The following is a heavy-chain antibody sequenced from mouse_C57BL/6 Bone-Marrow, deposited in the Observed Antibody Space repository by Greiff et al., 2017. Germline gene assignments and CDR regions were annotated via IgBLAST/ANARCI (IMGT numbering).Heavy chain of an antibody. CDR3: ERLYCFDY. CDR1: GYTFTSYW. Sequence: VQLQQPGAELVKPGASVKLSCKASGYTFTSYWMHWVKQRPGQGLEWIGMIHPNSGGTNYNEKFKSKATLTVDKSSSTAYMQLSSLTSEDSAVXYCERLYCFDYWGQGTTLTVSS. J-gene: IGHJ2*01. CDR2: IHPNSGGT. V-gene: IGHV1-64*01.